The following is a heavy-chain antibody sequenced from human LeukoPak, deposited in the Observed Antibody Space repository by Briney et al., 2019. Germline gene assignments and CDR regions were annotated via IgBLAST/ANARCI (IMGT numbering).Heavy chain of an antibody. CDR1: GGSINNYY. Sequence: SETLSLTCTVSGGSINNYYWSWIRQPPGKGLEWIAYIHYSGYTAYNPSLKSRVTMSLDTSKSQFSLKLSSVTAADTAVYYCVGEPPGSARFDYWGRGTLVTVSS. CDR2: IHYSGYT. J-gene: IGHJ4*02. V-gene: IGHV4-59*01. CDR3: VGEPPGSARFDY.